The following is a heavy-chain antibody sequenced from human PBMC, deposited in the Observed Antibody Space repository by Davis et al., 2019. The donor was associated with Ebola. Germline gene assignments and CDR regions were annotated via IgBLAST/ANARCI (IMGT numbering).Heavy chain of an antibody. J-gene: IGHJ3*02. CDR2: IGGRGDSI. CDR3: ARAEDDYGEYPDALDI. D-gene: IGHD4-17*01. V-gene: IGHV3-23*01. Sequence: GESLKISCAASGFTFSSYAMSWVRQAPGKGLEWVSGIGGRGDSIYYADSVKGRFTISRDSSMNTVYLQMSSLRAEDTAVYYCARAEDDYGEYPDALDIWGQGTVVTVSS. CDR1: GFTFSSYA.